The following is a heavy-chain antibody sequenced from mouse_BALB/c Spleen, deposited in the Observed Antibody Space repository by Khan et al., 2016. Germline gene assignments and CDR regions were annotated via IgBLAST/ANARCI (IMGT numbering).Heavy chain of an antibody. CDR3: TIYGNYAPWFAN. CDR2: IRYSGST. D-gene: IGHD2-1*01. Sequence: EVQLQESGPGLVKPSQSLSLTCTVTGYSITSDYAWNWIRQFPGNKLEWMGYIRYSGSTSYNPSLKSRISITRDTSRNQFFLQLNSVTTEDTATYYCTIYGNYAPWFANWSQGTLVTVSA. J-gene: IGHJ3*01. CDR1: GYSITSDYA. V-gene: IGHV3-2*02.